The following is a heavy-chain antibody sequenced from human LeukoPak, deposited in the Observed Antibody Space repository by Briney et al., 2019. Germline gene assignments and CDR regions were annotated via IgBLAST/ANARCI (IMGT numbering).Heavy chain of an antibody. CDR3: ARDGRMVRGVIIFNWFDP. J-gene: IGHJ5*02. V-gene: IGHV3-23*01. D-gene: IGHD3-10*01. CDR1: GFTFSSYA. Sequence: GGSLRLSCAASGFTFSSYAMSWVRQAPGKGLEWVSAISGSGGSTYYADSVKGRFTISRDNSKNTLYLQMNSLRAEDTAVYYCARDGRMVRGVIIFNWFDPWGQGTLVTVSS. CDR2: ISGSGGST.